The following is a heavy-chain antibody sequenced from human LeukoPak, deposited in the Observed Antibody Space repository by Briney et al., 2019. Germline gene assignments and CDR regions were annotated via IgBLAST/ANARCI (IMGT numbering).Heavy chain of an antibody. D-gene: IGHD3-22*01. V-gene: IGHV1-69*04. Sequence: SVKVSCKASGGTFSSYAISWVRQAPGQGLEWMGRIIPILVIANYAQKFQGRVTITADKSTSTAYLQLSSLRSEDTAVYYCARDYYDSSGYYNWGQGTLVTVSS. J-gene: IGHJ4*02. CDR3: ARDYYDSSGYYN. CDR1: GGTFSSYA. CDR2: IIPILVIA.